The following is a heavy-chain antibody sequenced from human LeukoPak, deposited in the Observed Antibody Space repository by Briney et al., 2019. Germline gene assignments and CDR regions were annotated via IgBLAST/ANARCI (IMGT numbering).Heavy chain of an antibody. D-gene: IGHD4-17*01. CDR3: AKHRPLRSLYYMDV. V-gene: IGHV3-23*01. CDR2: ISGSGGST. Sequence: GGSLRLSCAASGFTFSSYEMNWVRQAPGKGLEWVSAISGSGGSTYYADSVKGRFTISRDNSKNTLYLQMNSLRAEDTAVYYCAKHRPLRSLYYMDVWGKGTTVTVSS. J-gene: IGHJ6*03. CDR1: GFTFSSYE.